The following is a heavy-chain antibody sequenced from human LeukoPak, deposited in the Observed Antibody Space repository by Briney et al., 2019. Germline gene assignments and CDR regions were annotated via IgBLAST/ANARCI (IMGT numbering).Heavy chain of an antibody. CDR1: GYTFTSYY. CDR2: ISAYNGNT. D-gene: IGHD6-19*01. CDR3: ARDVQQWLVGWFDP. J-gene: IGHJ5*02. Sequence: ASVKVSCKASGYTFTSYYMHWVRQAPGQGLEWMGWISAYNGNTNYAQRLQGRVTMTTDTSTSTAYMELRSLRSDDTAVYYCARDVQQWLVGWFDPWGQGTLVTVSS. V-gene: IGHV1-18*04.